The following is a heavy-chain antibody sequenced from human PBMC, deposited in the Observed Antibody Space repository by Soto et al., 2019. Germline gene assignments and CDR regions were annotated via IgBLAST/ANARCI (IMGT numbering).Heavy chain of an antibody. J-gene: IGHJ6*02. V-gene: IGHV3-48*03. Sequence: GGSLRLSCAGSGFPFSTYELNWVRQAPGKGLEWIAHISFSGSTIYYADSVKGRFSVSRDNSKNFPYLQMSGLRADDSAVYYCTRGAGFFYGVDVWGLGTTVTVSS. D-gene: IGHD3-10*01. CDR1: GFPFSTYE. CDR3: TRGAGFFYGVDV. CDR2: ISFSGSTI.